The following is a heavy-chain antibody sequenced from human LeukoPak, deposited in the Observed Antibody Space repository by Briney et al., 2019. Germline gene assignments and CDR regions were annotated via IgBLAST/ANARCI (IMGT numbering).Heavy chain of an antibody. CDR3: ASSVALGGSFDY. V-gene: IGHV4-4*09. Sequence: GSLRLSCAASGFTFSNAWMSWVRQAPGKGLEWIGYIYTSGSTNYNPSLKSRVTISVDTSKNQFSLKLSSVTAADTAVYYCASSVALGGSFDYWGQGTLVTVSS. J-gene: IGHJ4*02. CDR1: GFTFSNAW. D-gene: IGHD4-23*01. CDR2: IYTSGST.